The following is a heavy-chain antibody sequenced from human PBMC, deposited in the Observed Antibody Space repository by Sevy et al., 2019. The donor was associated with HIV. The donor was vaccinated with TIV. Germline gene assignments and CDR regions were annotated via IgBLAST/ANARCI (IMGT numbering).Heavy chain of an antibody. D-gene: IGHD3-10*01. CDR2: ISGSGGST. CDR1: GFTFSSYA. V-gene: IGHV3-23*01. J-gene: IGHJ5*02. Sequence: GGSLRLSCAASGFTFSSYAMSWVRQAPGKGLEWVSAISGSGGSTYYADSVKGRFTISRDNSKNKLYLQMNGLRAEDTAVYYCADLYYYGSGSPYRWGQGTLVTVSS. CDR3: ADLYYYGSGSPYR.